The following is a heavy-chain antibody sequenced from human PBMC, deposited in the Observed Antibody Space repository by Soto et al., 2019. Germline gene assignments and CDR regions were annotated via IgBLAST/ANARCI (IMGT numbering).Heavy chain of an antibody. V-gene: IGHV1-69*06. J-gene: IGHJ6*02. CDR3: ARDGGCSSTSCYTRNGMDV. CDR2: IIPLFGTA. Sequence: GGSVKCPCKASGGTLNNYAISWVGQVPGQGREWMGGIIPLFGTANYAQKFQGRVTITADKSTSTAYMELSSLRSEDTAVYYCARDGGCSSTSCYTRNGMDVWGQGTTVTVS. CDR1: GGTLNNYA. D-gene: IGHD2-2*02.